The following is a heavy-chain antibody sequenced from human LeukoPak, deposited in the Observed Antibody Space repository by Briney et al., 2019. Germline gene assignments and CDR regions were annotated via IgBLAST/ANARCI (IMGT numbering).Heavy chain of an antibody. CDR2: ISYDGSNK. D-gene: IGHD6-13*01. V-gene: IGHV3-30*18. CDR3: AKDRSHSWTFDY. J-gene: IGHJ4*02. Sequence: TAGSLRLSCAASGFTFSRYGMHWVRQAPGKGLEWVAIISYDGSNKYYADSVKGRFTISRDNSKNTLYLQMNSLRAEDTAVYYCAKDRSHSWTFDYWGQGTLVTVSS. CDR1: GFTFSRYG.